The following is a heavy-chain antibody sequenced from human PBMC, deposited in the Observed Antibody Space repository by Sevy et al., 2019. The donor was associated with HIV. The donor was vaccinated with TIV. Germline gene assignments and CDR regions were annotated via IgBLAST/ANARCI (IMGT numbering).Heavy chain of an antibody. J-gene: IGHJ4*02. D-gene: IGHD2-21*01. CDR1: GFSYSSYG. Sequence: GGSLRLSCAASGFSYSSYGMHWVRQAPGKGPEWVAYIQYDGSNKDYADSVKGRFTISRDKSKNTLDLQMNSLRVEDTAVYYCVKEGGGEGVDHWGQGTLVTVSS. CDR3: VKEGGGEGVDH. CDR2: IQYDGSNK. V-gene: IGHV3-30*02.